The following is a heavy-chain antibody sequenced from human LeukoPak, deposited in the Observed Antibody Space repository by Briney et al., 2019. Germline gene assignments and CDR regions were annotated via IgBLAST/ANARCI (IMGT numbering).Heavy chain of an antibody. J-gene: IGHJ5*02. CDR3: ARLSSWFGEVYWFDP. V-gene: IGHV1-18*01. CDR2: ISAYNGNT. CDR1: GYTFTSYG. Sequence: ASVKVSCKASGYTFTSYGISWVRQAPGQGLEWMGWISAYNGNTNYAQKLQGRVTMTTDTSTSTAYMELRSLRSDDTAVYYCARLSSWFGEVYWFDPWGQGTLVTASS. D-gene: IGHD3-10*01.